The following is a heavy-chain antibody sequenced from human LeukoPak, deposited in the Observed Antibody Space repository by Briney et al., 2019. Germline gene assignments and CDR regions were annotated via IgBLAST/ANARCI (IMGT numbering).Heavy chain of an antibody. CDR3: ARPGTVTTF. D-gene: IGHD4-11*01. V-gene: IGHV3-33*01. Sequence: GGSLRLSCAASGFIFSDYGMHWVRQAPGKGLEWVAVIWNNGNNRYADSVKGRFTISRDNSKNTLYLQMNSLRAEDTAVYYCARPGTVTTFWGQGTLVTVSS. J-gene: IGHJ4*02. CDR1: GFIFSDYG. CDR2: IWNNGNNR.